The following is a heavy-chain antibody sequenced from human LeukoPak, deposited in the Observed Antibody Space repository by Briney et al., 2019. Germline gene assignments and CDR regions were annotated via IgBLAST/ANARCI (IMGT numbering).Heavy chain of an antibody. CDR2: ISGSGGRT. J-gene: IGHJ6*03. D-gene: IGHD2-15*01. Sequence: GGSLRLSCAASGFTFSSYAMSWVRQAPGKGLEWVSGISGSGGRTYYADSVKGRFTISRDNSKNTLYLQMNSLRAEDTAIYYCAKNGDRGAYCSGGSCYPYFYYYMDVWGKGTTVTISS. CDR1: GFTFSSYA. CDR3: AKNGDRGAYCSGGSCYPYFYYYMDV. V-gene: IGHV3-23*01.